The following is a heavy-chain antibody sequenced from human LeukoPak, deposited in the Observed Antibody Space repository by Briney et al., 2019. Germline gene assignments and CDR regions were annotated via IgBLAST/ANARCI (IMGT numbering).Heavy chain of an antibody. D-gene: IGHD3-3*01. Sequence: PSETLSLTCTASGGSISSYYWSWIRQPAGKGLEWIGRIYTSGSTNYNPSLKSRVTISVDTSKNQFSLKLSSVTAADTAVYYCARDTYDFWSGYWPNWGQGTLVTVSS. CDR3: ARDTYDFWSGYWPN. J-gene: IGHJ4*02. V-gene: IGHV4-4*07. CDR2: IYTSGST. CDR1: GGSISSYY.